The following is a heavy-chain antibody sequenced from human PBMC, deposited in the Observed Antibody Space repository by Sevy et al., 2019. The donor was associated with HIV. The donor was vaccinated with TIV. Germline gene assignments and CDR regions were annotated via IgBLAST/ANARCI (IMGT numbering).Heavy chain of an antibody. D-gene: IGHD3-10*01. CDR3: ARDEVNGGDYGSGSYYYYYYGMDV. Sequence: ASVKVSCKASGYTFTGYYMHWVRQAPGQGLEWMGWINPNSGGTNYAQKFQGRVTMTRDTSISTAYMELSRLRSDDTAVDYWARDEVNGGDYGSGSYYYYYYGMDVWGQGTTVTVSS. V-gene: IGHV1-2*02. CDR1: GYTFTGYY. J-gene: IGHJ6*02. CDR2: INPNSGGT.